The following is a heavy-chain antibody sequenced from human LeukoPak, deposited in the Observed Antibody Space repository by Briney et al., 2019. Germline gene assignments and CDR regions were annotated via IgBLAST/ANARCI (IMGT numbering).Heavy chain of an antibody. CDR2: IKQDGSEK. V-gene: IGHV3-7*01. Sequence: PGGSLRLSCAASGFTFSSYWMSWVRQAPGKGLEWVANIKQDGSEKYYVDSVKGRFTISRDNAKNSLYLQMNSLRAEDTAVYYCARDFRIAAAIGAFDIWGQGTMVTVSS. D-gene: IGHD6-13*01. CDR3: ARDFRIAAAIGAFDI. CDR1: GFTFSSYW. J-gene: IGHJ3*02.